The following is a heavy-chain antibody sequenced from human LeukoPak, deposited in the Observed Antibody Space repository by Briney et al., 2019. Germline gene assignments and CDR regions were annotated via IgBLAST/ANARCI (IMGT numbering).Heavy chain of an antibody. Sequence: GASVTVSFKASGYTFTSYYMHLVRQAPGQGREWMGVIIPIFGTANYAQKVQGRGTITADESTSTDYMELSSLSSEDTAVYYCARGIQLWFDYWGQGTLVTVSS. J-gene: IGHJ4*02. CDR3: ARGIQLWFDY. V-gene: IGHV1-69*13. CDR2: IIPIFGTA. D-gene: IGHD5-18*01. CDR1: GYTFTSYY.